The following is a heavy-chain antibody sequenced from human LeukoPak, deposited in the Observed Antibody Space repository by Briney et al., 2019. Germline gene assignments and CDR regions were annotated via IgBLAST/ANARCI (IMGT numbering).Heavy chain of an antibody. J-gene: IGHJ3*02. CDR3: ARDRRFLEWLPDAFDI. D-gene: IGHD3-3*01. V-gene: IGHV4-61*02. Sequence: SETLSLTCTVSGGSISSGSYYWSWIRQPAGKGLEWIGRIYTSGSTNYNPSLKSRVTMSVDTSKNQFSLKLSSVTAADTAVYYCARDRRFLEWLPDAFDIWGQGTMVTVSS. CDR2: IYTSGST. CDR1: GGSISSGSYY.